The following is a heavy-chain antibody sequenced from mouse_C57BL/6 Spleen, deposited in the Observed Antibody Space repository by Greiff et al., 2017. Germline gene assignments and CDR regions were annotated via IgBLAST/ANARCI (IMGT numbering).Heavy chain of an antibody. CDR1: GFSLTSYG. D-gene: IGHD1-1*01. CDR2: IWRGGSK. CDR3: AKGGGSSYRAMDY. Sequence: QVQLQQSGPGLVQPSPSLSITCTASGFSLTSYGVHWVRQSPGKGLEWLGEIWRGGSKDYNAAFMSRLSITKDNSNSHGFCKRNSLQADDTATDYCAKGGGSSYRAMDYGGQGTTVTVS. J-gene: IGHJ4*01. V-gene: IGHV2-5*01.